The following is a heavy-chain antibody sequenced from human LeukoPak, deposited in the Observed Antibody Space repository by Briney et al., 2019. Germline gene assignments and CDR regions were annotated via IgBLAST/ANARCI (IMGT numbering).Heavy chain of an antibody. Sequence: GGSLRLSCAASGFTFSSYWMNWVRQAPGKGLVWVSRISSDGSSTTYADSVKGRFSISRDNAKNTLYLQMNSLRVEDTAVYYCARGGTHGNDYWGQGTLVTVSS. V-gene: IGHV3-74*01. J-gene: IGHJ4*02. CDR3: ARGGTHGNDY. CDR2: ISSDGSST. CDR1: GFTFSSYW. D-gene: IGHD1-26*01.